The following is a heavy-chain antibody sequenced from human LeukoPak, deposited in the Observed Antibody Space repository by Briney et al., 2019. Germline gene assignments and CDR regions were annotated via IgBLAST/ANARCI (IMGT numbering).Heavy chain of an antibody. J-gene: IGHJ4*02. CDR3: ARGLRFMVRGVSFDY. CDR1: GGSFSGYY. D-gene: IGHD3-10*01. Sequence: PSETLSLTCAVYGGSFSGYYWSWIRQPPGKGLEWIGEINHSGSTNYNPSLKSRVTISVDTSKNQFSLKLSSVTAADTAAYYCARGLRFMVRGVSFDYWGQGTLVTVSS. V-gene: IGHV4-34*01. CDR2: INHSGST.